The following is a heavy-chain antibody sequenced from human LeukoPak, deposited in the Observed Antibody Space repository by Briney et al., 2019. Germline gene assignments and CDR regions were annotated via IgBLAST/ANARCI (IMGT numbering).Heavy chain of an antibody. V-gene: IGHV5-51*01. J-gene: IGHJ4*02. Sequence: GESLKISCQGSGYSFTSYWIGWVRQMPGKGLEWMGIIYPDDSDTRYSPSFQGQVTISADKSISTAYLQWSSLKASDTAMYYCARRFRDCSGGSCYFSFVDYWGQGTLVTVSS. CDR1: GYSFTSYW. CDR2: IYPDDSDT. CDR3: ARRFRDCSGGSCYFSFVDY. D-gene: IGHD2-15*01.